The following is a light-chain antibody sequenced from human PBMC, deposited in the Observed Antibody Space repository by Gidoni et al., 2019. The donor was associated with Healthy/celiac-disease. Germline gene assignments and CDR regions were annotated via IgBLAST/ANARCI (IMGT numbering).Light chain of an antibody. CDR2: AAS. Sequence: DIQMTQSPSSLSASVGDRVTITCRASQSISSYLNWYQQKPGKAPKLLIYAASSLKRGGPSRFSGSGSGTDFTLTISSLQPEDFATYYCQQSYSTPVTFGQGTKVEIK. CDR3: QQSYSTPVT. J-gene: IGKJ1*01. CDR1: QSISSY. V-gene: IGKV1-39*01.